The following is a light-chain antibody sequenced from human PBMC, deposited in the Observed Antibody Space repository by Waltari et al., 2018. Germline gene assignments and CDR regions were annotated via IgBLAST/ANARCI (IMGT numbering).Light chain of an antibody. CDR1: QGISSY. V-gene: IGKV1-8*01. J-gene: IGKJ3*01. CDR2: SAS. CDR3: QQYYSYPPFT. Sequence: AIRITQSPSSLSASTGDRVTITCRASQGISSYLAWYQQKPGKAPKLLIESASTLQSGVQSRFSGSGSGTDFTLTISCLQSEDFATYYCQQYYSYPPFTFGPGTKVDIK.